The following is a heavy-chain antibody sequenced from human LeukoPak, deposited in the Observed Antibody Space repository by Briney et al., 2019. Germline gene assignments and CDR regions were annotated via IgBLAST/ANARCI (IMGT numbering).Heavy chain of an antibody. D-gene: IGHD2-2*01. Sequence: GGSLRLSCAASGFTFSSYWMSWVRQAPGKGLEWVANINEDGGEKYYVDSVKGRFTISRDNAKNSQYLQMNSLRAEDTAVYYCARDVTALDSWGQGTLVTVSS. J-gene: IGHJ4*02. CDR1: GFTFSSYW. CDR2: INEDGGEK. V-gene: IGHV3-7*01. CDR3: ARDVTALDS.